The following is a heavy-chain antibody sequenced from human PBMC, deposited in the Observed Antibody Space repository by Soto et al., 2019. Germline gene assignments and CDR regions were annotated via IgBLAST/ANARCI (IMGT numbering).Heavy chain of an antibody. J-gene: IGHJ4*02. D-gene: IGHD3-22*01. CDR2: ISAYNGNT. Sequence: QVQLVQSGAEVKKPGASVKVSCKASGYTFNSYGISWVRQAPGQGLEWMGWISAYNGNTNYAQKLQGRVTMTTDTSTSTAYMELRSLRSDDTAVYYCASAPYYYESSGYWYLGQGTLVTVSS. CDR1: GYTFNSYG. V-gene: IGHV1-18*01. CDR3: ASAPYYYESSGYWY.